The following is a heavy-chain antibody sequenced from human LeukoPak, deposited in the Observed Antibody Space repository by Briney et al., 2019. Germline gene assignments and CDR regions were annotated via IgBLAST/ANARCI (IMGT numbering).Heavy chain of an antibody. J-gene: IGHJ5*02. CDR1: GFTFSSYA. D-gene: IGHD6-13*01. CDR3: ARGDKQLVFNRNKGGFDP. CDR2: ISYDGSNK. V-gene: IGHV3-30*04. Sequence: GRSLRLSCAASGFTFSSYAMHWVRQAPGKGLEWVTIISYDGSNKYYADSVKGRFTISRDNSKKTLYLQMNSLRTEDTAVYYCARGDKQLVFNRNKGGFDPWGQGTLVTVSS.